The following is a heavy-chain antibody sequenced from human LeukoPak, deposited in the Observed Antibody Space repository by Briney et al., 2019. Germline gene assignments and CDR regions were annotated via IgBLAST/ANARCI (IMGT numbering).Heavy chain of an antibody. V-gene: IGHV3-53*01. D-gene: IGHD1-14*01. CDR2: LYSDGNT. J-gene: IGHJ4*02. Sequence: GGYLRLSCAASGFTVITNDMTWVRQAPGKGLEWVSVLYSDGNTKYADSVQGRFTISRDNSKNTLYLEMNSLSPDDTAVYYCARGVEPLAANTLAYWGQGTLVTVSS. CDR3: ARGVEPLAANTLAY. CDR1: GFTVITND.